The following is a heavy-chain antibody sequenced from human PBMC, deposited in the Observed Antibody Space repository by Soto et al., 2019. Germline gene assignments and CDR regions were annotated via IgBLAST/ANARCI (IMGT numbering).Heavy chain of an antibody. CDR2: ISAYNGYT. CDR3: ARDLVGPTSSSYFDL. CDR1: GYPFTSCG. J-gene: IGHJ4*02. V-gene: IGHV1-18*01. Sequence: GASVKVCCNDSGYPFTSCGISWARQAPRQGLEWMGWISAYNGYTNDAQNLQGRVTMTRDTSASTAYMELRRLRSDDTAVYCCARDLVGPTSSSYFDLWGKGTLVT. D-gene: IGHD1-26*01.